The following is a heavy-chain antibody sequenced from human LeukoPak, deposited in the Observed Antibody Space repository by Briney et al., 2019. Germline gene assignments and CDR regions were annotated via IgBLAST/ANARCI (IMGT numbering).Heavy chain of an antibody. J-gene: IGHJ4*02. CDR1: GYTFTSYG. Sequence: GASVKVSCKASGYTFTSYGISWVRQAPGRGLEWMGWISAYNGNTNYAQKLQGRVTMTTDTSTSTAYMELRSLRSDDTAVYYCARDDYDILTGYCLDYWGQGTLVTVSS. V-gene: IGHV1-18*01. CDR2: ISAYNGNT. CDR3: ARDDYDILTGYCLDY. D-gene: IGHD3-9*01.